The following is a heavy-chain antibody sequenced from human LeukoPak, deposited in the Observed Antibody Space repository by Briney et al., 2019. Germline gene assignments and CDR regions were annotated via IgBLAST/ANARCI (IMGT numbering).Heavy chain of an antibody. CDR2: IYYSGST. J-gene: IGHJ6*02. V-gene: IGHV4-59*01. CDR1: GGSISSYY. CDR3: ARDGGYCSSTSCYGYYGMDV. D-gene: IGHD2-2*01. Sequence: SETLSLTCTVSGGSISSYYWSWIRQPPGKGLEWIGYIYYSGSTNYNPSLKSRVTISVDTSKNQFSLKLSSVTAADTAVYYCARDGGYCSSTSCYGYYGMDVWGQGTTVTASS.